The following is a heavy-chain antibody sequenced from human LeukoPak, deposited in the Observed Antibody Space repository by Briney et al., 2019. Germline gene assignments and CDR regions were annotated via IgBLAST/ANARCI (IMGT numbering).Heavy chain of an antibody. CDR3: ARLVGYCSSTSCHDAFDI. J-gene: IGHJ3*02. V-gene: IGHV4-4*09. Sequence: PSETLSLTCTVSGGSISSYYWSWIRQPPGKGLEWIGYIYTSGSTNYDPSLKSRVTISVDTSKNQFSLKLSSVTAADTAVYYCARLVGYCSSTSCHDAFDIWGQGTMVTVSS. CDR1: GGSISSYY. CDR2: IYTSGST. D-gene: IGHD2-2*01.